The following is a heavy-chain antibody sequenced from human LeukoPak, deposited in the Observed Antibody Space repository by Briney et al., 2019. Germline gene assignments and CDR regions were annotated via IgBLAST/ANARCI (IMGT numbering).Heavy chain of an antibody. D-gene: IGHD6-19*01. CDR2: INHSGST. CDR3: ARRAYSSGWYVGFDY. J-gene: IGHJ4*02. CDR1: GGSFSGYH. V-gene: IGHV4-34*01. Sequence: SETLSLTCAVYGGSFSGYHWSWIRQPPGKGLEWIGEINHSGSTNYNPSLKSRVTISVDTSKNQFSLKLSSVTAADTAVYYCARRAYSSGWYVGFDYWGQGTLVTVSS.